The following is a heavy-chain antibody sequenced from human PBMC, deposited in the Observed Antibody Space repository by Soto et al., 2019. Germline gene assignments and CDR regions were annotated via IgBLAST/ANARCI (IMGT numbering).Heavy chain of an antibody. V-gene: IGHV3-23*01. CDR3: AKDDVSGDGLWLVSD. D-gene: IGHD2-21*02. Sequence: PGGSLRLSCEASGFTFSKYAMIWVRQAPRKGQEWVSGITGSGLTIEHSASVKGRFTISRDNSKNTVYLQMNSLRAEDTAIYYCAKDDVSGDGLWLVSDWGQGTPVTVSS. J-gene: IGHJ4*02. CDR2: ITGSGLTI. CDR1: GFTFSKYA.